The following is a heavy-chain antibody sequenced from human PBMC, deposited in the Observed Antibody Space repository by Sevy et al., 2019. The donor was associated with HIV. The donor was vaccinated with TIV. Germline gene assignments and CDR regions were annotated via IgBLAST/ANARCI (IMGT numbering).Heavy chain of an antibody. CDR1: GGSISSSSYY. D-gene: IGHD3-3*01. Sequence: SETLSLTCTVSGGSISSSSYYWGWIRQPPGKGLEWIGSIYYSGSTYYNPSLKSRVTISVDTSKNQFSLKLSSVTAADTAVYYCASHDKYLTGPRFLGWFTWFDPWGQGTLVTVSS. V-gene: IGHV4-39*01. J-gene: IGHJ5*02. CDR2: IYYSGST. CDR3: ASHDKYLTGPRFLGWFTWFDP.